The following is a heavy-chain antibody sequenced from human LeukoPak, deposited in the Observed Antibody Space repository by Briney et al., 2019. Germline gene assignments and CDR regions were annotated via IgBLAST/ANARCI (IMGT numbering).Heavy chain of an antibody. CDR2: ISGSGGTT. V-gene: IGHV3-23*01. D-gene: IGHD4-17*01. CDR1: GFTFSSYA. J-gene: IGHJ4*02. CDR3: AKDLFPPSATVTTIGGYFDY. Sequence: PGGSLRLSCAASGFTFSSYAMRWVRQARGRGLEWVSAISGSGGTTYYAASVKGPFTTSRDNSKNPLYLQINTLSAEDTAVYYCAKDLFPPSATVTTIGGYFDYWGQGTLVTVSS.